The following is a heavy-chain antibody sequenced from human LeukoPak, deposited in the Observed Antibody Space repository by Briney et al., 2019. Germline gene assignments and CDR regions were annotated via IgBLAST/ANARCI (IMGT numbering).Heavy chain of an antibody. J-gene: IGHJ5*02. CDR2: INHSGST. CDR3: ARDSSGWYHWFDP. V-gene: IGHV4-34*01. D-gene: IGHD6-19*01. Sequence: TLSLTCAVYGGSFSGYYWSWIRQPPGKGLEWIGEINHSGSTNYNPSLKSRVTISVDTSKNQFSLKLSSVTAADTAVYYCARDSSGWYHWFDPWGQGTLVTVSS. CDR1: GGSFSGYY.